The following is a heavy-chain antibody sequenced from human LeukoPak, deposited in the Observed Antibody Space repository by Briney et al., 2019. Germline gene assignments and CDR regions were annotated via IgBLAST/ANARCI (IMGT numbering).Heavy chain of an antibody. V-gene: IGHV3-49*04. CDR1: GFTFGDHA. Sequence: GGSLRLSCTTSGFTFGDHAMSWVRQAPGKGLEWVGFIRSKAHGGTTEFAAPVEGRFSISRDDSKRIAYLQMNSLETEDTAVYYCTRDGIPETNWSGYYIDYWGQGTLVTVSS. CDR3: TRDGIPETNWSGYYIDY. CDR2: IRSKAHGGTT. J-gene: IGHJ4*02. D-gene: IGHD3-3*01.